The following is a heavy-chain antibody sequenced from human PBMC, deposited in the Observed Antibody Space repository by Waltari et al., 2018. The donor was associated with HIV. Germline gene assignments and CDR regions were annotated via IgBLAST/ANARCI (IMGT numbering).Heavy chain of an antibody. CDR2: LYYSGNT. J-gene: IGHJ4*02. V-gene: IGHV4-39*07. CDR1: GDSISNSNYY. CDR3: AKAVPGDDFWSGSPSIYFDY. Sequence: QLQLQESGPGLVKPSETLSLTCTVSGDSISNSNYYWGWLRQPPGKGLEWIGSLYYSGNTYHNPSLKSRVTISIDTSKNQFSLKLSSVTAADTAVYYCAKAVPGDDFWSGSPSIYFDYWGQGTLVTVSS. D-gene: IGHD3-3*01.